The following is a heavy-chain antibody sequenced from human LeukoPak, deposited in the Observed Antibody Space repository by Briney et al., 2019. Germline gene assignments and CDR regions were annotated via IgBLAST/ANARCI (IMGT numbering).Heavy chain of an antibody. J-gene: IGHJ6*03. Sequence: GASVKVSCKASGYTFTSYDINWVRQATGQGLEWMGWMNPNSGNTGYAQKFQGRVTITRNTSISTAYMELSSLRSEDTAVYYCARGRIAVAGAGHYMDVWGKGTTVTVSS. V-gene: IGHV1-8*03. D-gene: IGHD6-19*01. CDR2: MNPNSGNT. CDR3: ARGRIAVAGAGHYMDV. CDR1: GYTFTSYD.